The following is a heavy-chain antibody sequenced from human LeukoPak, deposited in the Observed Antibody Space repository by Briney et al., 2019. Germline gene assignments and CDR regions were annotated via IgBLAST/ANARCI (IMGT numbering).Heavy chain of an antibody. V-gene: IGHV3-53*01. Sequence: GGSLRLSCAASGFTVSRNYMSWVRQAPGKGLEWVSLIYSAGSTSYSDSVKGRFTISRDNAKNSLYLQINSLRAEDTAVYYCARDPYSGGYGDYYYYYMDVWGKGTTVTISS. D-gene: IGHD1-26*01. CDR2: IYSAGST. J-gene: IGHJ6*03. CDR1: GFTVSRNY. CDR3: ARDPYSGGYGDYYYYYMDV.